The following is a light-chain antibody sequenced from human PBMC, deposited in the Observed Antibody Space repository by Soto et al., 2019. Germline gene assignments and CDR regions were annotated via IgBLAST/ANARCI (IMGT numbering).Light chain of an antibody. Sequence: DIPMTQSPSTLSASVGDRVTITCRASQSIVSWLAWYQQKPGRAPKLLIYKASILETGVPSRFSGSGSGTEFTLTISSLQPDDFATYYCQQYKSYLITFGQGTRLEVK. J-gene: IGKJ5*01. V-gene: IGKV1-5*03. CDR2: KAS. CDR3: QQYKSYLIT. CDR1: QSIVSW.